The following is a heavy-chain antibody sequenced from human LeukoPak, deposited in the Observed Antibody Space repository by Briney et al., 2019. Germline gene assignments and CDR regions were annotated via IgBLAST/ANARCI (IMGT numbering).Heavy chain of an antibody. CDR2: INPNSGGT. Sequence: ASVKVSCKASGYTFTSYGISWVRQAPGQGLEWMGWINPNSGGTNYAQKFQGRVTMTRDTSIGTAYMELSRLRSDDTAVYYCARDYGGNRVGYFDYWGQGTLVTVSS. J-gene: IGHJ4*02. CDR3: ARDYGGNRVGYFDY. V-gene: IGHV1-2*02. CDR1: GYTFTSYG. D-gene: IGHD4-23*01.